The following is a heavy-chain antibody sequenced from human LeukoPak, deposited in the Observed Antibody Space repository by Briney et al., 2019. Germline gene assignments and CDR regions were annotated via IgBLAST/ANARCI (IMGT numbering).Heavy chain of an antibody. CDR2: MNPNSGNT. V-gene: IGHV1-8*01. J-gene: IGHJ5*02. D-gene: IGHD3-9*01. CDR1: GYTFTSYD. CDR3: GREAXGXLRXFVPGSNWFDP. Sequence: ASVTVSCKASGYTFTSYDINWVRQAPGQGLEWMGWMNPNSGNTGYAQKFQGRVTMTRNTSISTAYMELSSLRSEDTAVDYCGREAXGXLRXFVPGSNWFDPWGQGTLVTVSS.